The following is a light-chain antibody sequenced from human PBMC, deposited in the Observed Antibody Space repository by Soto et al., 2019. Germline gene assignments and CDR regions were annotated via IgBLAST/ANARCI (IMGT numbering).Light chain of an antibody. V-gene: IGLV1-47*03. CDR1: SSNIGSNF. J-gene: IGLJ2*01. Sequence: QSVLTQPPSASGTPGQRVTISCSGSSSNIGSNFLSWYQHLPGTAPKLLIYRDTQWPSGVPDRFSGSKSGTSASLAISGLWSEDEGDYYCAVWDDNLRTVVFGGGTQLTVL. CDR3: AVWDDNLRTVV. CDR2: RDT.